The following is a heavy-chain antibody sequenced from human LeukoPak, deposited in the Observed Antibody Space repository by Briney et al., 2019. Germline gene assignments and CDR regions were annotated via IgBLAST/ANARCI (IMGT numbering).Heavy chain of an antibody. J-gene: IGHJ6*03. CDR2: IIPIFGTA. CDR3: ARQWAPGYYYYYMDV. V-gene: IGHV1-69*05. D-gene: IGHD2-8*01. CDR1: GGTFSSYA. Sequence: ASVKDSCKASGGTFSSYAISWVRQAPGQGLESMGGIIPIFGTANYAQKFQGRVTITTDESTSTAYMELSSLRSDDTAVYYCARQWAPGYYYYYMDVWGKGTTVTVSS.